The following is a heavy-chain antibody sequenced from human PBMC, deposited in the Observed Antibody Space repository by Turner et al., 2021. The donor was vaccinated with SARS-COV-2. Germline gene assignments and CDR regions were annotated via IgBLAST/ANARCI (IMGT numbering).Heavy chain of an antibody. Sequence: ELQLVDFGGGFVQPGGSVRRSCVVSGFNFRSNWMHWVRQAPGKRLVWVSRINRDGSTIDFADSVKGRFTVSRDNAKNTLYLQMNSLRAEDTALYYWATAESDYWGQGTLVTVSS. CDR2: INRDGSTI. V-gene: IGHV3-74*01. D-gene: IGHD3-10*01. CDR3: ATAESDY. CDR1: GFNFRSNW. J-gene: IGHJ4*02.